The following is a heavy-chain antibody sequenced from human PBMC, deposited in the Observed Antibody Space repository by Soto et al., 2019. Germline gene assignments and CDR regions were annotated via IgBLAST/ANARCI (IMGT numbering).Heavy chain of an antibody. Sequence: QVQLAQSGAEVKKPGASVTVSCKASGYSFSSYGISWVRQAPGQGLEWVGWISVHNGYTKYATELQGRVTMTTDTSTSTAYMELRSLRSDDSAVYFCARLEHNFGPHDYWGHGTLVTVTS. CDR3: ARLEHNFGPHDY. D-gene: IGHD1-1*01. CDR2: ISVHNGYT. CDR1: GYSFSSYG. J-gene: IGHJ4*01. V-gene: IGHV1-18*01.